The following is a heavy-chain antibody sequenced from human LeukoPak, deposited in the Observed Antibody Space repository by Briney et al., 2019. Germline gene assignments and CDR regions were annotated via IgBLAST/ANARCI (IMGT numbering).Heavy chain of an antibody. CDR2: INPNTGGT. V-gene: IGHV1-2*02. D-gene: IGHD6-13*01. Sequence: GASVKVSCKASGYTFTVHFMYGVRQAPGQGLEWMGCINPNTGGTNSAQKFPGRVTMTRDTSSSTAYMELPRLTSDDTAVYYCARGGVLGQQLDYWGPGPLVTVSS. CDR1: GYTFTVHF. CDR3: ARGGVLGQQLDY. J-gene: IGHJ4*02.